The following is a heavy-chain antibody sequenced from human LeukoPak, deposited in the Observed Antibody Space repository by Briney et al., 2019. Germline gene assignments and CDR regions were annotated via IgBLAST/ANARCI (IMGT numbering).Heavy chain of an antibody. CDR2: ISGSGGST. CDR1: GFTVSSNY. J-gene: IGHJ4*02. V-gene: IGHV3-23*01. D-gene: IGHD5-18*01. Sequence: GGSLRLSCAASGFTVSSNYMSWVRQAPGKGLEWVSAISGSGGSTYYADSVKGRFTISRDNSKNTLYLQMNSLRAEDTAVYYCAKDGDTAMVTDCWGQGTLVTVSS. CDR3: AKDGDTAMVTDC.